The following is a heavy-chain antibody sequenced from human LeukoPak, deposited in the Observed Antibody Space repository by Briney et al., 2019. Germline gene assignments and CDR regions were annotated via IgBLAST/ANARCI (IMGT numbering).Heavy chain of an antibody. CDR2: ITSSSRTI. CDR1: GFTFSTYS. V-gene: IGHV3-48*01. D-gene: IGHD3-10*01. CDR3: ARGPGLGHYFDY. J-gene: IGHJ4*02. Sequence: GGSLRLSCAASGFTFSTYSMNWVRQAPGKGLEWVSYITSSSRTIYYADSVKGRFTISRDNAKNSLFLQMNSLRAEDTAVYYCARGPGLGHYFDYWGQGTLVTVSS.